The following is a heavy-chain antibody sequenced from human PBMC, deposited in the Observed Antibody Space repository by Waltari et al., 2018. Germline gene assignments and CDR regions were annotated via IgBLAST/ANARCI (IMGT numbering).Heavy chain of an antibody. CDR2: IKSKRDGGTA. CDR3: TTVGLILYGQPLDY. J-gene: IGHJ4*02. Sequence: EVQLVESGGGLVKPGGSLRISCAASGFSFTGAWMSWVRQAPGRGLEWVGRIKSKRDGGTADYAAPVKDRFSISRDDSKHTLFLQRNSLKIEDTAVYYCTTVGLILYGQPLDYWGQGTLVTVSS. V-gene: IGHV3-15*05. D-gene: IGHD2-2*02. CDR1: GFSFTGAW.